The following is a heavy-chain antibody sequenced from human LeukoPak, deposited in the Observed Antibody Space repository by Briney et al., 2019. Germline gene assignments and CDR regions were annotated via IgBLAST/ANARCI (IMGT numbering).Heavy chain of an antibody. CDR1: GGSFSGYY. V-gene: IGHV4-34*01. D-gene: IGHD6-13*01. Sequence: SETLSLTCAVYGGSFSGYYWSWIRQPPGKGLEWIGEINHSGSTNYNPSLKSRVTISVDTSKNQFSLKLGSVTAADTAVYYCAKVKAIAAAGTDDYWGQGTLVTVSS. CDR2: INHSGST. J-gene: IGHJ4*02. CDR3: AKVKAIAAAGTDDY.